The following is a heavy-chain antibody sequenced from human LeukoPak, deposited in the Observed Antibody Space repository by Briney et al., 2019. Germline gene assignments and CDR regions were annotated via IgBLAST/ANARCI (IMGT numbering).Heavy chain of an antibody. CDR2: VNSDGSTT. V-gene: IGHV3-74*01. Sequence: GGSLRLSCAASGFPFSNYWMHWVRQAPGKGLVWVSRVNSDGSTTNYADSVKGRFTISRDNAENTLYMRMNRLRPEDTAVYYCAREYYSSSRFDSWGQGTLVTVSS. CDR1: GFPFSNYW. D-gene: IGHD6-13*01. J-gene: IGHJ4*02. CDR3: AREYYSSSRFDS.